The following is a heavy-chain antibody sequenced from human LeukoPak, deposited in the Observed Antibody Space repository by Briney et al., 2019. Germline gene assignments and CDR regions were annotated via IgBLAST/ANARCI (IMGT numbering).Heavy chain of an antibody. Sequence: ASVTVSFKASGGTFIIYAISWVRQAPGQGLEWMGRIIPIFGTANYAQKFQGRVTITADKSTSTAYMELSSLRSEDTAVYYCASPVVPAANDAFDIWGQGTMVTVSS. V-gene: IGHV1-69*06. CDR1: GGTFIIYA. D-gene: IGHD2-2*01. J-gene: IGHJ3*02. CDR2: IIPIFGTA. CDR3: ASPVVPAANDAFDI.